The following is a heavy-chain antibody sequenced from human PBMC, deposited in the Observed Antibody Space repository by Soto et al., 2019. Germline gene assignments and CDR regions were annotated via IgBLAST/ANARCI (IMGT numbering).Heavy chain of an antibody. CDR3: ARLHYDILTGYFNWFDP. CDR1: GGSISSSSYY. Sequence: QLQLQESGPGLVKPSETLSLTCTVSGGSISSSSYYWGWIRQPPGKGLEWIGSIYYSGSTYYNPSLKSRVHISVDTSKNQFSPKLISVPAADTAVYYCARLHYDILTGYFNWFDPWGQGTRVTVSS. J-gene: IGHJ5*02. CDR2: IYYSGST. D-gene: IGHD3-9*01. V-gene: IGHV4-39*01.